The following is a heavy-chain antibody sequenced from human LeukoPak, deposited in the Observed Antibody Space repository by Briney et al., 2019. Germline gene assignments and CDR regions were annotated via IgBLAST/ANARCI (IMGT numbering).Heavy chain of an antibody. V-gene: IGHV1-18*01. D-gene: IGHD4-17*01. CDR3: ARYTSVTTRVYAFDI. Sequence: ASLKVSCKASGYTFTSYGISWVRQAPGQGLEWMGWISAYNGNTNYAQKLQGRVTMTTDTSTSTAYMELRSLRSDDTAVYYCARYTSVTTRVYAFDIWGKGTMVTVSS. CDR2: ISAYNGNT. J-gene: IGHJ3*02. CDR1: GYTFTSYG.